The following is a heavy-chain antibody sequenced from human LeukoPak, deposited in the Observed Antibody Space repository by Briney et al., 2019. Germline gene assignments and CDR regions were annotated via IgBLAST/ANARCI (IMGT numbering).Heavy chain of an antibody. CDR2: IYPGDSDT. V-gene: IGHV5-51*01. Sequence: GGSLKISCKGSGYSFTSYWIGWVRQMPGKGLEWMGIIYPGDSDTRYSPSFQGQVTISADKSISTAYLQWSSLKASDTAMYYCARLSTADYYYYYMDVWGKGTTVTVSS. J-gene: IGHJ6*03. CDR1: GYSFTSYW. CDR3: ARLSTADYYYYYMDV. D-gene: IGHD2-2*01.